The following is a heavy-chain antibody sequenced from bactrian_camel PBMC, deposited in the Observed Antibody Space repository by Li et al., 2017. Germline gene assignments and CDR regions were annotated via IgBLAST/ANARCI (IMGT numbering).Heavy chain of an antibody. D-gene: IGHD3*01. V-gene: IGHV3S60*01. CDR2: SRSNGGP. Sequence: QVQLVESGGGSVQAGETLTLSCLASGLSFDATDIGWHRQAPGDKCELVSFSRSNGGPYYADSVKGRFTVSQDSAKNTLYLQMNSLNADDTAMYHCAAGLCPYGKWYADEYLYWGQGTQVTVS. CDR1: GLSFDATD. CDR3: AAGLCPYGKWYADEYLY. J-gene: IGHJ4*01.